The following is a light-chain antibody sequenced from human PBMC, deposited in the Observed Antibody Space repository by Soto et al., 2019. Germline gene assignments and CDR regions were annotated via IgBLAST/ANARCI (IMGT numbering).Light chain of an antibody. CDR1: SSNIGADSD. CDR3: LSYDNRLRIWV. V-gene: IGLV1-40*01. CDR2: TND. Sequence: QSVLTQPPSVSGAPGQRVTISCTGSSSNIGADSDVHWYQQLPETAPKLLIFTNDNRPSGVPDRFSASKSGTSASLAITGLQAEDEADYYCLSYDNRLRIWVFGGGTKLTVL. J-gene: IGLJ3*02.